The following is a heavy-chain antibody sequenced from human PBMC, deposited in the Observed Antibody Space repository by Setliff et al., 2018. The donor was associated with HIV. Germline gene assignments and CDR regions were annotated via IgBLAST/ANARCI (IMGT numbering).Heavy chain of an antibody. CDR3: ARFKPPYCSSRNCYWGAFDI. J-gene: IGHJ3*02. V-gene: IGHV4-61*02. CDR1: GGSISSGSYY. CDR2: IYTSGST. Sequence: PSETLSLTCTVSGGSISSGSYYWSWIRQPAGKGLEWIGRIYTSGSTNYNPSLKSRVTISVGTSKNQFSLKLSSVTAADTAVYYCARFKPPYCSSRNCYWGAFDIWGQGAMVTVSS. D-gene: IGHD2-2*01.